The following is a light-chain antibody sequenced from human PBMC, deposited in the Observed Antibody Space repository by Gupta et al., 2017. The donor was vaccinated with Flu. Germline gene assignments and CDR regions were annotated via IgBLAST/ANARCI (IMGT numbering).Light chain of an antibody. CDR1: NLGDKY. Sequence: SYALPQPPSVSVSPRQTASITCSGDNLGDKYVCWYQQKPGQSPVLVIYQDNKRPSGVPERFSGSNSGNTATLTISGTQAMDEADYYCQAWDSSTYYVFGTGTKVTVL. V-gene: IGLV3-1*01. CDR3: QAWDSSTYYV. CDR2: QDN. J-gene: IGLJ1*01.